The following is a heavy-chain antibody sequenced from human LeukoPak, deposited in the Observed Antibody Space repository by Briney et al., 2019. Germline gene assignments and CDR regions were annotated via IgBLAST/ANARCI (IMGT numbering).Heavy chain of an antibody. D-gene: IGHD5-12*01. CDR3: VGFIVATINFDY. Sequence: GGSLRLSCAASGFTFSSYAMSWVRQAPGKGLEWVSAISGSGGSTYYADSMKGRFTISRDNSKNTLYLQMNSLRAEDTAVYYCVGFIVATINFDYWGQGTLVTVSS. J-gene: IGHJ4*02. V-gene: IGHV3-23*01. CDR1: GFTFSSYA. CDR2: ISGSGGST.